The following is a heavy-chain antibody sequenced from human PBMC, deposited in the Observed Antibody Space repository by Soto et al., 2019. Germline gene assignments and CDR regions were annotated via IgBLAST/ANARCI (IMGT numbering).Heavy chain of an antibody. D-gene: IGHD5-18*01. V-gene: IGHV1-45*02. J-gene: IGHJ3*02. Sequence: GASVKVSCKASGYTFTDSYLYWVRQAPGQAPEWMGWSTPFNGNTNYAQKFRDRVTITRDRSMSTAYMELSSLRSEDTAMYYCASTRGYSYGTPGDDAFDIWGQGTMVTVSS. CDR3: ASTRGYSYGTPGDDAFDI. CDR1: GYTFTDSY. CDR2: STPFNGNT.